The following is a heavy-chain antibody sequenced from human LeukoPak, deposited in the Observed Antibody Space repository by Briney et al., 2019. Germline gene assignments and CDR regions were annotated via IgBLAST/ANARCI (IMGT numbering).Heavy chain of an antibody. CDR3: ARGGSGYDSESFDY. Sequence: GASVKVSCKASGYTFTSYDINWVRQATGQGLEWMGWMNPNSGNTGYAQKFQGRVTMTRNTSISTAYMELSSLRSEDTAMYYCARGGSGYDSESFDYWGQGTLVTVSS. J-gene: IGHJ4*02. V-gene: IGHV1-8*01. CDR2: MNPNSGNT. CDR1: GYTFTSYD. D-gene: IGHD5-12*01.